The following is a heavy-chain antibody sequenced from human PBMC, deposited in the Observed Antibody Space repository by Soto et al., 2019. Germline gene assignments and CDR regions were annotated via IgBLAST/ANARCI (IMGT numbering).Heavy chain of an antibody. CDR3: VHHGCDPHCHQL. CDR2: IFYSGST. Sequence: LSETLSLTGSVGVGSLSSSNGWSLVREPPGKALEWLREIFYSGSTKYNPSLNSRVTISADQSKNHLSLRLSAVTAADTAVYYCVHHGCDPHCHQLWG. D-gene: IGHD2-21*02. J-gene: IGHJ2*01. V-gene: IGHV4-4*02. CDR1: VGSLSSSNG.